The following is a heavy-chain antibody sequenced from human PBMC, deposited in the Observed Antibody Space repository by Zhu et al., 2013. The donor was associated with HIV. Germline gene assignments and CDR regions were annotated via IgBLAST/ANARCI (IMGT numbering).Heavy chain of an antibody. V-gene: IGHV4-30-4*01. CDR1: GGSIISDDYY. CDR3: ARGGRYGGYHPY. D-gene: IGHD4-17*01. J-gene: IGHJ4*02. Sequence: QVQLQESGPGLVKPSQTLSLTCSVSGGSIISDDYYWSWIRQPPGKGLEWMGYIYSSGNTYYNPSLRSRLTISLDTSKNQFSLKLTSVTAADSAVYFCARGGRYGGYHPYWGQGNPGHRLL. CDR2: IYSSGNT.